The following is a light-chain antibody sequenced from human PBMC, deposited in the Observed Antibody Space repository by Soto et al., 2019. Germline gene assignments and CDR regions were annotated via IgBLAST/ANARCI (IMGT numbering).Light chain of an antibody. Sequence: EIVLTQSPGTLSLSPGERATLSFSASQSVSSSYLAWYQQKPGQAPRLLIYGASTRATGIPVRFSGSGSGTEFSLTISSLQSEDFAVYHCQQYNNWPPWTFGQGTKVDIK. CDR2: GAS. V-gene: IGKV3-15*01. J-gene: IGKJ1*01. CDR3: QQYNNWPPWT. CDR1: QSVSSSY.